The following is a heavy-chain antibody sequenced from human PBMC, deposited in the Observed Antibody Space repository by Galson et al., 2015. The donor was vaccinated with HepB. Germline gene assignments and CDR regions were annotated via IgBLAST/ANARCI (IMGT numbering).Heavy chain of an antibody. CDR1: GFTFTSSA. J-gene: IGHJ4*02. Sequence: SVKVSCKASGFTFTSSAVQWVRQARGQRLEWIGWIVVGSGNTNYAQKFQERVTITRDMSTSTAYMELSSLRSEDTAVYYCAAAPPDYSNDVGSFDYWGQGTLVTVSS. D-gene: IGHD4-11*01. CDR3: AAAPPDYSNDVGSFDY. CDR2: IVVGSGNT. V-gene: IGHV1-58*01.